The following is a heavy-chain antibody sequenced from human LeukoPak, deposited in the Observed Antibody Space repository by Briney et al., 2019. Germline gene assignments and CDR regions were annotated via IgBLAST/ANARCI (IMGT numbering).Heavy chain of an antibody. J-gene: IGHJ4*02. CDR1: GYTFTNYD. CDR2: MTPNSGNT. D-gene: IGHD3-10*01. V-gene: IGHV1-8*01. CDR3: ARNLYGSGTFDF. Sequence: ASVTVSCTASGYTFTNYDINWVRQAPGQGLEWMGWMTPNSGNTGYAQKFQGRITLTRDTSISTAYMELSSLGSEDTAVYYCARNLYGSGTFDFWGQGTLVTVSS.